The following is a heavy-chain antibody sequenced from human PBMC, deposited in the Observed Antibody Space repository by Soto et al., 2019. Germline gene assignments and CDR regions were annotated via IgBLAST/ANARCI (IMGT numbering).Heavy chain of an antibody. D-gene: IGHD3-3*01. CDR1: GFTFDDYA. CDR3: AKDYEPYYDFWSGSFWFDP. J-gene: IGHJ5*02. Sequence: GGSLRLSCAASGFTFDDYAMHWVRQAPGKGLEWVSGISWNSGSIGYADSVKGRFTISRDNAKNSLYLQMNSLRAEDTALYYCAKDYEPYYDFWSGSFWFDPWGQGTLVTVSS. CDR2: ISWNSGSI. V-gene: IGHV3-9*01.